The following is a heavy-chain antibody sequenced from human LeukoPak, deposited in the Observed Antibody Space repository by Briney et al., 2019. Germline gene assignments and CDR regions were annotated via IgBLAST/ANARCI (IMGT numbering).Heavy chain of an antibody. CDR3: ARVFDSGSQAYFYYMDV. CDR2: IYSSGST. CDR1: GGSFSGYY. V-gene: IGHV4-59*01. Sequence: SETLSFTCAGYGGSFSGYYWSWIRQPPGQGLEWIGYIYSSGSTNYNPSLKSRVTMSVDTSKNQFSLKVSSVTAADTAVYYCARVFDSGSQAYFYYMDVWGKGTTVTISS. D-gene: IGHD3-10*01. J-gene: IGHJ6*03.